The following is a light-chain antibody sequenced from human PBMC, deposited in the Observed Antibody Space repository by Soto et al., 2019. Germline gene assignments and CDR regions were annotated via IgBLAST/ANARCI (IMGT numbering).Light chain of an antibody. CDR3: QHYNGY. V-gene: IGKV1-5*03. CDR1: QSINNW. Sequence: DIQMTQLPSTRSAPVEDRVTITGGPSQSINNWLAWYQLKPGKAPKLLIYGASSLESGVPSRFSGSGSGTEFTLTISSLQPDDFAPYYCQHYNGYFGQGTKLELK. J-gene: IGKJ2*01. CDR2: GAS.